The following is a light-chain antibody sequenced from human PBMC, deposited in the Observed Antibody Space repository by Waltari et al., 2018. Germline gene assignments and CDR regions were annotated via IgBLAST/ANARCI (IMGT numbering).Light chain of an antibody. CDR2: KVS. V-gene: IGKV2-30*02. CDR1: RSLVHSDGSTY. CDR3: GQGTHWPLS. Sequence: DVVMTQSPLFLAVTPGQPASISCRSSRSLVHSDGSTYLSWYHQQPGQPPRLLIYKVSNRDSGVPNRFSGSGAGTDVTLEISRLEAEDVGIYYCGQGTHWPLSFGGGTQVEIK. J-gene: IGKJ4*01.